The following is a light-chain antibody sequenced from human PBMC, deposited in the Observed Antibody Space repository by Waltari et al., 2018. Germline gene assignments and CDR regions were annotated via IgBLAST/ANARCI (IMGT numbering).Light chain of an antibody. CDR2: DVS. V-gene: IGLV2-14*03. Sequence: QSALTQPASVSGSPGQSITISCTGTSSDVGGYSFVSWYQQHPGKAPKLVISDVSKRPSVFSNRFAGSKSGNTASLTISGLQAEDEADYYFSSFTGSNTFYVFGTGTKVTVL. J-gene: IGLJ1*01. CDR1: SSDVGGYSF. CDR3: SSFTGSNTFYV.